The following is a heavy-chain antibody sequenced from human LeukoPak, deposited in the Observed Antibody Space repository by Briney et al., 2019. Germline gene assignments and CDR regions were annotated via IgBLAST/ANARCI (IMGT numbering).Heavy chain of an antibody. J-gene: IGHJ5*02. Sequence: SETLSLTCTVSGGSISSDYWIWIRQSAGKGLDWIGRIYTSGSTNYNPSLKSRVTMSVDTSKNQFSLKLTSVTAADTAVYYCARQSNCGGDCYSIWFDPWGQGTLVTVSS. V-gene: IGHV4-4*07. CDR3: ARQSNCGGDCYSIWFDP. CDR2: IYTSGST. CDR1: GGSISSDY. D-gene: IGHD2-21*02.